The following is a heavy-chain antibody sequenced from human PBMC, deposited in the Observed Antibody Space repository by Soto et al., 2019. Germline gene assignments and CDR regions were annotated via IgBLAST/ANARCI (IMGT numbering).Heavy chain of an antibody. CDR1: GHSFTSYW. CDR3: ARHATYYDTLSGYYFDY. Sequence: PGESLKISGKGSGHSFTSYWIAWVRQMPGKGLEWMAIINPGDSETKYSPSFQGQVTISADKSINTAYLQWSSLKASDTAMYYCARHATYYDTLSGYYFDYWGQGTQVTVSS. J-gene: IGHJ4*02. V-gene: IGHV5-51*01. D-gene: IGHD3-9*01. CDR2: INPGDSET.